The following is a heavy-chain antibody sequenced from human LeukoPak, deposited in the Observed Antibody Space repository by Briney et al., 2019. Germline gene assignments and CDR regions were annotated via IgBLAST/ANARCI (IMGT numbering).Heavy chain of an antibody. Sequence: GASVKVSCKASGFTFTSSAMQWVRQARRQRLEWIGWIVVGSGNTNYAQKFQERVTITRDMSTSTAYMELSSLRSEDTAVYYCAAILGYCSGGSCYPKYFQHWGQGTLVTVSS. D-gene: IGHD2-15*01. CDR1: GFTFTSSA. CDR3: AAILGYCSGGSCYPKYFQH. CDR2: IVVGSGNT. J-gene: IGHJ1*01. V-gene: IGHV1-58*02.